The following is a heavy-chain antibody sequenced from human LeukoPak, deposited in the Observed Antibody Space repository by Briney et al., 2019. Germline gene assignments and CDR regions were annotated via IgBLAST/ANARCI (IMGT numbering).Heavy chain of an antibody. J-gene: IGHJ4*02. Sequence: ASVKVSCKVSGYTLTELSMHWVRQAPGKGLEWMGGFDPEDGETIYAQKFQGRVTMTEDTSTDTAYMGLSSLRSEDTAVYYCATVYYYGSGRRFFDYWGQGTLVTVSS. CDR2: FDPEDGET. D-gene: IGHD3-10*01. CDR3: ATVYYYGSGRRFFDY. CDR1: GYTLTELS. V-gene: IGHV1-24*01.